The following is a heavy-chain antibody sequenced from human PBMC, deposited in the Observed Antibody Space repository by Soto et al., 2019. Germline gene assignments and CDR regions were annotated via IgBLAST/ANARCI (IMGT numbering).Heavy chain of an antibody. CDR1: GFTFSSYG. J-gene: IGHJ6*04. D-gene: IGHD4-4*01. CDR2: ISYDGSNK. V-gene: IGHV3-30*18. Sequence: GVSLRLSCAASGFTFSSYGMHWVRQSPGKGLEWVAVISYDGSNKYYADSVKGRFTISRDNSKNTLYLQMNSLRAEDTAVYYCANDYSTYYYYYGMDVWGKGTTVTVS. CDR3: ANDYSTYYYYYGMDV.